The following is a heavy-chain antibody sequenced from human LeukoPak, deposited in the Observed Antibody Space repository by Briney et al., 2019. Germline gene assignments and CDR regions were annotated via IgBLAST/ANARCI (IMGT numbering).Heavy chain of an antibody. CDR3: ARGRGWRNWFDP. J-gene: IGHJ5*02. V-gene: IGHV4-30-4*08. Sequence: PSQTLSLTCTVSGGSISSGDYYWSWIRQPPGKGLEWIGYIYYSGSTYYNPSLKSRVTISVDTSKNQFSLKLSSVTAADTAVYYCARGRGWRNWFDPWGQGTLVTVSS. CDR1: GGSISSGDYY. D-gene: IGHD6-19*01. CDR2: IYYSGST.